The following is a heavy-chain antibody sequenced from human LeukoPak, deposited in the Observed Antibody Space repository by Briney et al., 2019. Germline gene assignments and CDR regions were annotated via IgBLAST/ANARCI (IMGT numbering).Heavy chain of an antibody. V-gene: IGHV1-24*01. CDR2: FDPEDGET. D-gene: IGHD6-13*01. Sequence: ASVKVSCKVSGYTLTELSMHWVRQAPGKGLEWMGGFDPEDGETIYAQKFQGRVTMTEDTSTDTAYMELSSLRSEDTAVYYCATDPMIISSSWPPGFDYWGQGTLVTVSS. J-gene: IGHJ4*02. CDR1: GYTLTELS. CDR3: ATDPMIISSSWPPGFDY.